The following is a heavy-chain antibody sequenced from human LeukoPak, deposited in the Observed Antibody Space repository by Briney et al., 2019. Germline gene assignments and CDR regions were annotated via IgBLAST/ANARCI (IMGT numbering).Heavy chain of an antibody. CDR3: ARDRGAQQLVPLAYGMDV. Sequence: SETLSLTCTVSGGSISSGGYYWSWIRQHPGKGLEWIVYIYYSGSTYYNPSLKSRVTLSVDTSKNQFSLKLSSVTAADTAVYYCARDRGAQQLVPLAYGMDVWGQGTTVTVSS. CDR2: IYYSGST. CDR1: GGSISSGGYY. D-gene: IGHD6-13*01. V-gene: IGHV4-31*03. J-gene: IGHJ6*02.